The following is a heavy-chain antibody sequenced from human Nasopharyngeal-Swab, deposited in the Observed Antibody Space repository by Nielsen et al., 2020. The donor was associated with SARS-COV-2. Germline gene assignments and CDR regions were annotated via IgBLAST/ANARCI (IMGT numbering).Heavy chain of an antibody. CDR1: GFIFSASA. V-gene: IGHV3-73*01. CDR2: IGDKDHNYAT. CDR3: TTLDDNSGYFGQ. D-gene: IGHD3-22*01. J-gene: IGHJ4*02. Sequence: GESLKISCAASGFIFSASAIHWVRQASGKGLEWVGRIGDKDHNYATTYGASVQGRFIISRDDSKNTLYLQMNSLKTEDTAVYYCTTLDDNSGYFGQWGQGTLVTVSS.